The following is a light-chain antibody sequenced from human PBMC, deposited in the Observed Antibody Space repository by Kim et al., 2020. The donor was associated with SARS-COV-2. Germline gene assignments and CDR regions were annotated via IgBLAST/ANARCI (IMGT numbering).Light chain of an antibody. J-gene: IGKJ1*01. Sequence: LSPGERATPSCRASQGVSPYLGWYQQKPGQAPRLLIYDASTRAAGIPARFSASGSGTDFTLTISTLEPEDFAVYYCQQRSNWPRTFGQGTKVDIK. V-gene: IGKV3-11*01. CDR3: QQRSNWPRT. CDR2: DAS. CDR1: QGVSPY.